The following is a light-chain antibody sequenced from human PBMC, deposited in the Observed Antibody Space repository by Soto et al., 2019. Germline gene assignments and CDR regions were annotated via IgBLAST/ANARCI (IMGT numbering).Light chain of an antibody. CDR3: QQYYRSSIT. CDR2: DAS. V-gene: IGKV1-5*01. CDR1: QSLNNY. Sequence: IQRTQSPSTLSACVGDRVTITFRASQSLNNYLAWYQQKPGKAPKLLIYDASTLERGVPSRFSGTGSGTEFTLTISSLQPDDFATYYCQQYYRSSITLGQGTRLEVK. J-gene: IGKJ5*01.